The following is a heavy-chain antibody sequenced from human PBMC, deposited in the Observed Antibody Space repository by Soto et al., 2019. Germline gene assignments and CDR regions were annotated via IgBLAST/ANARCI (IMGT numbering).Heavy chain of an antibody. CDR1: GGVFRNYA. CDR3: ARDRWGSYSFDS. V-gene: IGHV1-69*13. CDR2: IIPVFGTA. J-gene: IGHJ5*01. Sequence: SVKVSCKASGGVFRNYAINWVRQAPGQGLEWMGGIIPVFGTADYPQKFQGRVTITADESTTTAYMELTSLKTEDTAVYFCARDRWGSYSFDSWGQGTLVTVCS. D-gene: IGHD1-26*01.